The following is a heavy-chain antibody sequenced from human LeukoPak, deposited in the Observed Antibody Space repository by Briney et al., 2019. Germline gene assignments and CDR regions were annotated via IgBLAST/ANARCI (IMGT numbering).Heavy chain of an antibody. D-gene: IGHD4-17*01. CDR3: AKDGDYVSFDY. CDR1: GFTFSSHW. V-gene: IGHV3-74*01. Sequence: GGSLRLSCAASGFTFSSHWMHWVRQAPGKGLVWVSHINTDGGATNYADSVKGRFTVSRDNAKNTLYLQMNSLGAEDTAVYYCAKDGDYVSFDYWGQGTLVTVSS. J-gene: IGHJ4*02. CDR2: INTDGGAT.